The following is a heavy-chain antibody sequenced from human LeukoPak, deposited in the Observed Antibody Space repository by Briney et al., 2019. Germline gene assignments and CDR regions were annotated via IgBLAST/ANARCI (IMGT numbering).Heavy chain of an antibody. V-gene: IGHV4-61*01. CDR3: ARGSGYSSGWYNPRPFDY. D-gene: IGHD6-19*01. J-gene: IGHJ4*02. Sequence: SETLSLTCTVSGGSVSSGSYYWSWIRQPPGKGLEWIGYIYYSESTNYNPSLKSRVTISVDTSKNQFSLKLSSVTAADTAVYYCARGSGYSSGWYNPRPFDYWGQGTLVTVSS. CDR1: GGSVSSGSYY. CDR2: IYYSEST.